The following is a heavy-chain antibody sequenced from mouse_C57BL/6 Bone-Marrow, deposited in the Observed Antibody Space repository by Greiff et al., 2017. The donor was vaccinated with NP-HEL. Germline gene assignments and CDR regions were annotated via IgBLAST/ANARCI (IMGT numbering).Heavy chain of an antibody. CDR2: ISICNGYT. CDR3: ARCGLRRYFGV. J-gene: IGHJ1*03. V-gene: IGHV1-58*01. D-gene: IGHD2-4*01. Sequence: EVQLQQSGAELVRPGSSVKLSCKTSGYTFTSYGLNWVKPRPGQGLEWIGDISICNGYTEYNEKFKGKATLTSDTSSSTAYLQLSSLTSDDSAIYFCARCGLRRYFGVWGTGATVTVST. CDR1: GYTFTSYG.